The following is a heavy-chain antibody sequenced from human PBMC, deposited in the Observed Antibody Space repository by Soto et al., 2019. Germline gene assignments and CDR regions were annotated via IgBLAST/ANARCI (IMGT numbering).Heavy chain of an antibody. V-gene: IGHV3-23*01. J-gene: IGHJ5*02. CDR1: GFTFSSYA. CDR3: AKVEGIELGYCSGGSCPQDWIDP. D-gene: IGHD2-15*01. CDR2: ISGSGGST. Sequence: HPGGSLRLSCAASGFTFSSYAMSWVRQAPGKGLEWVSAISGSGGSTYYADSVKGRFTISRDNSKNTLYLQMNSLRAEDTAVYYCAKVEGIELGYCSGGSCPQDWIDPWGQGTLVIVSS.